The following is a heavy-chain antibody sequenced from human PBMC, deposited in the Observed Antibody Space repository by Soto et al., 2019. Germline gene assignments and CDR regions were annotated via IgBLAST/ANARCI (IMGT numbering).Heavy chain of an antibody. CDR1: GFTFSSYA. Sequence: PGGSLRLSCAASGFTFSSYAMSWVRQAPGKGLEWVSAISGSGGSTYYADSVKGRFTISRDNSKNTLYLQMNGLRAEDTAVYYCAKDGHGDYYLTVHAPDTWGQGTLVTVSS. CDR2: ISGSGGST. D-gene: IGHD4-17*01. J-gene: IGHJ5*02. CDR3: AKDGHGDYYLTVHAPDT. V-gene: IGHV3-23*01.